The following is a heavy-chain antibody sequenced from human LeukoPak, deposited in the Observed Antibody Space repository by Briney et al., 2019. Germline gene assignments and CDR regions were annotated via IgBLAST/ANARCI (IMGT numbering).Heavy chain of an antibody. CDR2: IYSGGST. V-gene: IGHV3-53*01. CDR1: GFTVSNNY. Sequence: HPGGSLRLSCAASGFTVSNNYMSWVRQAPGKGLEWVSVIYSGGSTYYADSVKGRLTIYRDNSKNTLYLQMKSLRAEDTAVYYCTRDTPVKQLWSQVRYYYYMDVWGKGTTVTVSS. J-gene: IGHJ6*03. D-gene: IGHD5-24*01. CDR3: TRDTPVKQLWSQVRYYYYMDV.